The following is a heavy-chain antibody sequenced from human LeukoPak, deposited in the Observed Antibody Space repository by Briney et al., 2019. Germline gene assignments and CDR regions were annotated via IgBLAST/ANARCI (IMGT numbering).Heavy chain of an antibody. CDR3: ARADAPPATAATVRSTSCYDY. V-gene: IGHV3-21*01. CDR1: GFTFSSYS. J-gene: IGHJ4*02. CDR2: ISSSSSYI. D-gene: IGHD2-2*01. Sequence: GGSLRLSCAASGFTFSSYSMNWVRQAPGKGLEWVSSISSSSSYIYYADSVKGRFTISRDNAKNSLYLQMNSLRAEDTAVYYCARADAPPATAATVRSTSCYDYWGQGTLVTVSS.